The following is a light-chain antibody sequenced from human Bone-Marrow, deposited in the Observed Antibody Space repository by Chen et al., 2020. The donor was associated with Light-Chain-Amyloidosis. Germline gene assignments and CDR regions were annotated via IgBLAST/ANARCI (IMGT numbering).Light chain of an antibody. J-gene: IGLJ3*02. CDR2: FKSDSED. CDR3: MIWNSTAWV. V-gene: IGLV5-45*02. Sequence: QAVLPPPSFLSASPGPSPSLTSTFRSYTNVGSYRIYWYQQKPGSPPQYLLRFKSDSEDQRGSGVPSRFSGSRDVSANAGILLISGLQSEDEADYYCMIWNSTAWVFGGGTKLTVL. CDR1: SYTNVGSYR.